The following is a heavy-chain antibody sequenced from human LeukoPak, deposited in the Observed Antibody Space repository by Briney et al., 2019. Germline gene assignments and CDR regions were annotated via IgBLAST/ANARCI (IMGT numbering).Heavy chain of an antibody. CDR2: ISWNSGTV. D-gene: IGHD3-3*01. V-gene: IGHV3-9*01. Sequence: GGSLRLSCEASGFTFDDYAMFWVRHTPRKGLEWVSYISWNSGTVDYADSVKGRFTISRDNAKNSLFLQMDSLRVEDTALYYCAKGAIFGVVGPLDYWGQGTLVTVSS. CDR1: GFTFDDYA. J-gene: IGHJ4*02. CDR3: AKGAIFGVVGPLDY.